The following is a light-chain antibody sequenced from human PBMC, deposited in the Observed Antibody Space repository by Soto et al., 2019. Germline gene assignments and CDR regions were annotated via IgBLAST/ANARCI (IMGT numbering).Light chain of an antibody. V-gene: IGLV2-14*01. CDR2: EVS. CDR3: SSYTSSSTPPYV. CDR1: SSDVGGYNY. Sequence: ALTQPSSVSGSPGQSITISCTGTSSDVGGYNYVSWYQQHPGKAPKLMIYEVSNRPSGVSNRFSGSKSGNTASLTISGLQAEDEADYYCSSYTSSSTPPYVFGTGTKV. J-gene: IGLJ1*01.